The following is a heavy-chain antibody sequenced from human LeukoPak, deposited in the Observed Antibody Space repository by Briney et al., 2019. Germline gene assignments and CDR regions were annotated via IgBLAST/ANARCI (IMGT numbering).Heavy chain of an antibody. J-gene: IGHJ3*02. V-gene: IGHV3-66*01. Sequence: GGSLRLSCAASGFTVSSNYMSWVRQAPGKGLEWVSVIYSGDNTYYADSVKGRFTISRDISKNTLYLQMNSLRAEDTAVYYCARDFRAFDIWGQGTMVTVSS. CDR1: GFTVSSNY. CDR3: ARDFRAFDI. CDR2: IYSGDNT.